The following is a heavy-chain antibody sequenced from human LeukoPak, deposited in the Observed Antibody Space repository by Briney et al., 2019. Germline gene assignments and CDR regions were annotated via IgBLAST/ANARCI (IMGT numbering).Heavy chain of an antibody. CDR1: GFTVSSNY. CDR2: IYSGGST. Sequence: GGSLRLSCAASGFTVSSNYMSWVSQAPGKGLEWVSVIYSGGSTYYADSVKGRFTISRDNSKNTLYLQMNSLRAEDTAVYYCARERPPDYDFWSGYYPPPYGMDVWGQGTTVTVSS. J-gene: IGHJ6*02. CDR3: ARERPPDYDFWSGYYPPPYGMDV. D-gene: IGHD3-3*01. V-gene: IGHV3-53*01.